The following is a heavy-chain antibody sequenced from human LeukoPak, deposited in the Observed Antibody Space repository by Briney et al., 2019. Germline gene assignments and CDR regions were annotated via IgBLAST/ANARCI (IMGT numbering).Heavy chain of an antibody. CDR1: GGSISSSNW. V-gene: IGHV4-4*02. Sequence: SETLSLTCAVSGGSISSSNWWSWVRQPPGKGLEWIGEIYHSGSTNYNPTLKSRATISVDKSKNQFSLKLSSVTAADTAVHYCARDRYDILTGWALYGLDVWGKGTTVTVSS. CDR2: IYHSGST. J-gene: IGHJ6*04. D-gene: IGHD3-9*01. CDR3: ARDRYDILTGWALYGLDV.